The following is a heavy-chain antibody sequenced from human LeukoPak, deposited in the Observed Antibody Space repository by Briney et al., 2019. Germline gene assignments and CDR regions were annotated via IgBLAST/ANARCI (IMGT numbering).Heavy chain of an antibody. V-gene: IGHV3-7*05. CDR1: GFTFRDYH. D-gene: IGHD2-15*01. CDR3: ARVYCSGGRCYPFDS. CDR2: IKEDGSDK. Sequence: GGSLRLSCAASGFTFRDYHMSWIRQAPGKGLAWVANIKEDGSDKYYVDSVKGRFTISRDNAKNSLYLQMNSLRAEDTAVYYCARVYCSGGRCYPFDSWGQGTLVTVSS. J-gene: IGHJ4*02.